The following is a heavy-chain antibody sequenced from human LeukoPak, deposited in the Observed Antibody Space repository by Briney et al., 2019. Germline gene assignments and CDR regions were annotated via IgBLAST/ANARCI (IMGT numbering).Heavy chain of an antibody. V-gene: IGHV4-39*07. Sequence: SETLSLTCTVSGGSISSSSYYWSWIRQPPGKGLEWIGEINHSGSTNYNPSLKSRVTISVDTSKNQFSLKLSSVTAADTAVYYCARGLAYYDFWSGYYTSDAFDYWGQGTLVTVSS. D-gene: IGHD3-3*01. CDR2: INHSGST. J-gene: IGHJ4*02. CDR3: ARGLAYYDFWSGYYTSDAFDY. CDR1: GGSISSSSYY.